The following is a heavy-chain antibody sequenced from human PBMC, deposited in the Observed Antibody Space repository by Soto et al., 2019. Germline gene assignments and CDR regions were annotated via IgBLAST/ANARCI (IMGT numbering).Heavy chain of an antibody. V-gene: IGHV5-51*01. CDR2: IYPGDSDT. Sequence: GESLKISCKGSGYSFTSYWIGWVRQMPGKGLEWMGIIYPGDSDTRYSPSFQGQVTISADKSISTAYLQWSSLKASDTAVYYCAVHRATPGVALSNWFGPWGQGSLVTVSS. J-gene: IGHJ5*02. CDR3: AVHRATPGVALSNWFGP. CDR1: GYSFTSYW. D-gene: IGHD3-10*01.